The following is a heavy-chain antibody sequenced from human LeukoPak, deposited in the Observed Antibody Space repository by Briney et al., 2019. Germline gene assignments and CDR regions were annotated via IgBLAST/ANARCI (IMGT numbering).Heavy chain of an antibody. Sequence: GESLRLSCAASGFTFSSYWMSWVRQAPGKGLEWVANIKQDGSEKYYVDSVKGRFTISRDNVKNSLYLQMNGLRAEDTAVYYCARERRGYYDFWSGYSNWFDPWGQGTLVTVSS. D-gene: IGHD3-3*01. CDR1: GFTFSSYW. CDR2: IKQDGSEK. J-gene: IGHJ5*02. V-gene: IGHV3-7*01. CDR3: ARERRGYYDFWSGYSNWFDP.